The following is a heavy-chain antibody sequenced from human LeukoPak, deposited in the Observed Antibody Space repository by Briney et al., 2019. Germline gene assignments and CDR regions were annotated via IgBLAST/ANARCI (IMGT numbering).Heavy chain of an antibody. CDR1: GYAIISGGFS. V-gene: IGHV4-30-2*01. CDR3: ARSRQASGLFSS. CDR2: IYDRGPA. J-gene: IGHJ5*02. Sequence: SQTLSLTCTVSGYAIISGGFSWNWIRQPPGKGLEWIGCIYDRGPAHYNPSLKSRFTISVDRPKNQFFLNVTSLTAADTAVYYCARSRQASGLFSSWGQGALVTVSS. D-gene: IGHD3-10*01.